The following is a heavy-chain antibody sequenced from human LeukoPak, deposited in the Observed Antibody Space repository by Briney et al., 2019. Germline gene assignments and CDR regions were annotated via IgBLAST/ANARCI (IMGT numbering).Heavy chain of an antibody. CDR1: GGSFSGYY. D-gene: IGHD2-2*01. CDR2: INHSGST. CDR3: AAKVVVPAAILFDY. V-gene: IGHV4-34*01. J-gene: IGHJ4*02. Sequence: PSETLSLTCAVYGGSFSGYYWSWIRQPPGKGLEWIGEINHSGSTNYNPSLKSRVTISVDTSKNQFSLKLSSVTAADTAVYYCAAKVVVPAAILFDYWGQGTLVTVSS.